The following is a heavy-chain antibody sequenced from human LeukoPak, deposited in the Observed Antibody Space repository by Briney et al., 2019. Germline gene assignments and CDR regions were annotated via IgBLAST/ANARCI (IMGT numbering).Heavy chain of an antibody. CDR1: GYTFTSYD. J-gene: IGHJ4*02. V-gene: IGHV1-8*01. CDR3: ARGRTQQEWLRLGINYFDY. CDR2: MNPNSGNT. Sequence: ASVKVSCKASGYTFTSYDINWVRQATGQGLEWMGWMNPNSGNTGYAQKFQGRVTMTRNTSISTAYMELSSLRSEDTAVYYCARGRTQQEWLRLGINYFDYWGQGTLVTVSS. D-gene: IGHD5-12*01.